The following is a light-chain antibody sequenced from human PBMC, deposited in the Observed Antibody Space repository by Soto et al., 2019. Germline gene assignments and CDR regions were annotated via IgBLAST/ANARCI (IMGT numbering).Light chain of an antibody. CDR1: QSVSSN. CDR2: GAS. Sequence: EIVMTQSPATLSVSPGERATLSCRASQSVSSNLAWYQQKPGQAPRLLIYGASTRATVIPARFSGSGSGTEFTLTISSLQSEDFAVYYCQQYYNWPPLTFGGGTKVEIK. V-gene: IGKV3-15*01. CDR3: QQYYNWPPLT. J-gene: IGKJ4*01.